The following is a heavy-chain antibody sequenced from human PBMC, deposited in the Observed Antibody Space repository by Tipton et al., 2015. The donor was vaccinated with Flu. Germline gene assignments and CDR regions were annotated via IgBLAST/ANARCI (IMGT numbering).Heavy chain of an antibody. J-gene: IGHJ5*02. CDR1: DDSITYYY. CDR3: ARRDYTNYVSDPKCWFDT. Sequence: GLVKPSETLSLTCTVSDDSITYYYWSWIRQPPGKGLEWIGYIYYSGGTNYNPSLQSRLSISIDRSKNQFSLNLKSVTAADMAVYYCARRDYTNYVSDPKCWFDTWGQGTPVAVSS. CDR2: IYYSGGT. D-gene: IGHD4-11*01. V-gene: IGHV4-59*08.